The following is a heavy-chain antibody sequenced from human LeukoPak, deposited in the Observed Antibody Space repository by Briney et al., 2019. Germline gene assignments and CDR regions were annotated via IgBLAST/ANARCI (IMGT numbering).Heavy chain of an antibody. CDR3: AREGGDPRWLDP. J-gene: IGHJ5*02. CDR1: GGSISSYY. CDR2: IYTSGST. Sequence: SETLSLTCTVSGGSISSYYWSWIRQPAGKGLEWIGRIYTSGSTNYNPSLKSRVTMSVDTSKNQFSVTLSSVTAADTAVYFCAREGGDPRWLDPWGQGTLVTVSS. D-gene: IGHD6-25*01. V-gene: IGHV4-4*07.